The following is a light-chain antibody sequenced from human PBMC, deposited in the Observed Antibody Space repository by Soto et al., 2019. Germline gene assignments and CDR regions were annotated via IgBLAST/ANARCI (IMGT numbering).Light chain of an antibody. CDR2: EVS. CDR1: SSDVGGYNY. CDR3: SSYTSSTTYV. Sequence: QSALTQPASVSGSPGQSITISCTGTSSDVGGYNYVSWYQQHPGKVPKLMIYEVSNRPSGVSNRFSGSKSGNTASLTISGLHAEDEADYYCSSYTSSTTYVFGTGTKVTVL. J-gene: IGLJ1*01. V-gene: IGLV2-14*01.